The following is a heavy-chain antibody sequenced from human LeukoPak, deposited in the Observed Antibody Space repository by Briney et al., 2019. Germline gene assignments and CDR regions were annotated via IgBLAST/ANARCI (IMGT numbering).Heavy chain of an antibody. J-gene: IGHJ4*02. Sequence: SETLSLTCTVSGGSISSTTYYWGWIRQPPGKGLEWIGSIYYSGSTYSNPSLKSRVTISLDTSKNQFSLKLSSVTAADTAVYYCARGPQYSSSWFDYWGQGTLVTVSS. CDR2: IYYSGST. CDR3: ARGPQYSSSWFDY. CDR1: GGSISSTTYY. V-gene: IGHV4-39*07. D-gene: IGHD6-13*01.